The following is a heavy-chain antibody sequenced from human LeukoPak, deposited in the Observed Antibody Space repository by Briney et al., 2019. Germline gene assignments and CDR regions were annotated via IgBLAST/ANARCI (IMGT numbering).Heavy chain of an antibody. D-gene: IGHD5-18*01. J-gene: IGHJ6*02. CDR3: ARDAVDTANAV. Sequence: GGSLRLSCAASGFTFTTYWMHWVRQAPGKGLVWVSHINSDGSITSYADSVKGRFTISRDNPKNTLYLQMNSLRAEDTAVYYCARDAVDTANAVWGQGTTVTVSS. CDR2: INSDGSIT. V-gene: IGHV3-74*01. CDR1: GFTFTTYW.